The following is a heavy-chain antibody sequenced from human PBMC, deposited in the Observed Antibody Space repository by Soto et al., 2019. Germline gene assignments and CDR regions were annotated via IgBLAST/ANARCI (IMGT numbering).Heavy chain of an antibody. V-gene: IGHV1-3*01. Sequence: ASVKVSCKASGYTFTSSAMHWVRQAPGQRLAWMGWINAGNGNTKYSQKFQGRVTITRDTSASTAYMELSSLRSEDTAVYYCARSDYYDSSGKIDPWGQGTLVTVSS. CDR3: ARSDYYDSSGKIDP. J-gene: IGHJ5*02. CDR2: INAGNGNT. CDR1: GYTFTSSA. D-gene: IGHD3-22*01.